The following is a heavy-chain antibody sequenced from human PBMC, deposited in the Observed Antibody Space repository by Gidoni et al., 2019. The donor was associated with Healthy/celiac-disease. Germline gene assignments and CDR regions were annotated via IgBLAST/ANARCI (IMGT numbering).Heavy chain of an antibody. V-gene: IGHV3-7*03. Sequence: EVQLVESGGGLVQPGGSLVLSCAASGFTFSSDWMSWVRKAPGKGLEWVANIKQDGSEKYYVDSVKGRFTISRDNAKNSLYLQMNSLRAEDTAVYYCARDCSWSIDAFDIWGQGTMVTVSS. CDR3: ARDCSWSIDAFDI. D-gene: IGHD6-13*01. CDR2: IKQDGSEK. CDR1: GFTFSSDW. J-gene: IGHJ3*02.